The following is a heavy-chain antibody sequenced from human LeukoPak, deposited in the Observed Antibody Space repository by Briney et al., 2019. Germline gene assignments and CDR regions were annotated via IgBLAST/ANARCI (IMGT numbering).Heavy chain of an antibody. V-gene: IGHV3-9*01. CDR1: GFTFDDYA. J-gene: IGHJ6*03. CDR3: AKDAGRHYYYYMDV. Sequence: GGSLRLSCAASGFTFDDYAMHWVRQAPGKGLEWVSGISWNSGSIGYADSVKGRFTISRDNAKNSLYLQMNSLRAEDTALYYCAKDAGRHYYYYMDVWGKGTTVTIPS. CDR2: ISWNSGSI.